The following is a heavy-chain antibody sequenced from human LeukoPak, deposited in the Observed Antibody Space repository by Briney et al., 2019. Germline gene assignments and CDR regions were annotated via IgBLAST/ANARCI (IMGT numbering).Heavy chain of an antibody. V-gene: IGHV3-9*01. Sequence: AGGSLRLSCAASGFTFDDYAMHWVRQAPGKGLEWVSGISWNSGSIGYADSVKGRFTISRDNAKNSLYLQMNSLRAEDTALYYCAKGMYYYGSGSYYAGVDYWGQGTLVTVSS. CDR2: ISWNSGSI. J-gene: IGHJ4*02. CDR1: GFTFDDYA. D-gene: IGHD3-10*01. CDR3: AKGMYYYGSGSYYAGVDY.